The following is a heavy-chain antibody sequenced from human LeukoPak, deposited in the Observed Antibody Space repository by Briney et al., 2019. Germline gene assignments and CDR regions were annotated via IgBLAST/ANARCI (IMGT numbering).Heavy chain of an antibody. CDR3: ANLPEGYCSSTSRPYYFDY. D-gene: IGHD2-2*01. Sequence: GGSLRLSCAASGFTFSSYAMSWVRQAPGKGLEWVSVISGSGGSTYYADSVKGRFTISRDNSKNTLYLQMNSLRAEDTAVYYCANLPEGYCSSTSRPYYFDYWGQGTLVTVSS. V-gene: IGHV3-23*01. J-gene: IGHJ4*02. CDR2: ISGSGGST. CDR1: GFTFSSYA.